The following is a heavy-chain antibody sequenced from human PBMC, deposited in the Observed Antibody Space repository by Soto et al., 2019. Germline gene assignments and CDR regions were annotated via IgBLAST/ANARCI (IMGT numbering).Heavy chain of an antibody. D-gene: IGHD3-22*01. CDR3: MLGSGWKDFDY. J-gene: IGHJ4*02. CDR1: GDPISDHY. V-gene: IGHV4-59*08. CDR2: IYYSGRT. Sequence: PSETLSLTCTVSGDPISDHYWSWIRQTPGKRLEWTGYIYYSGRTNYNPSLKSRVTISVDTSKNQFSLKLSSVTAADTAVYYCMLGSGWKDFDYWGQGTLVTVSS.